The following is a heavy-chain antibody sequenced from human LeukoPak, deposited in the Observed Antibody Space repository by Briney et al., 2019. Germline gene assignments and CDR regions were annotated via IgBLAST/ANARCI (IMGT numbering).Heavy chain of an antibody. D-gene: IGHD3-22*01. CDR3: AKGGGSSGYSQSDC. V-gene: IGHV3-23*01. J-gene: IGHJ4*02. Sequence: PGESLRPSCAASGFTFSSYAMSWVRQAPGKGLEWVSTIGSSGDTTYYAGSVKGRFTISRDNSRNTLYLQMNSLRAEDTAVYYCAKGGGSSGYSQSDCWGQGTLVTVSS. CDR1: GFTFSSYA. CDR2: IGSSGDTT.